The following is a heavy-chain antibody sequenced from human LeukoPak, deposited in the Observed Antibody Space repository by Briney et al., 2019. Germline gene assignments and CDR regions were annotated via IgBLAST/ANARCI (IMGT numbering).Heavy chain of an antibody. D-gene: IGHD3-10*01. V-gene: IGHV4-34*01. CDR3: ARRFVSYYYGSGSYYNHDAFDI. Sequence: PSETLSLTCAVYGGSFSDYWWTWIRQSSGKGLEWIGEVNHSGRTNYNPSLKSRVSISVDRSKKQFSLKLTSVTAADTAVYYCARRFVSYYYGSGSYYNHDAFDIWGQGTMVTVSS. J-gene: IGHJ3*02. CDR1: GGSFSDYW. CDR2: VNHSGRT.